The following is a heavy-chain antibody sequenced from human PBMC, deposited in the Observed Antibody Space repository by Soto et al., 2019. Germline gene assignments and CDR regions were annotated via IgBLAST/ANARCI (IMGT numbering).Heavy chain of an antibody. CDR2: INAGNGNI. Sequence: VPLVQCGAEVKKPGASLKVSCKASGYTFTSSAMHWLRQAPGQRVAGRGWINAGNGNIKYSQKFQGRVTSTRDTSASTAHMELSSVRSEDTSVYYCARSGVVRGGADAFDIWGQGTMVTVSS. V-gene: IGHV1-3*01. CDR3: ARSGVVRGGADAFDI. J-gene: IGHJ3*02. D-gene: IGHD3-10*01. CDR1: GYTFTSSA.